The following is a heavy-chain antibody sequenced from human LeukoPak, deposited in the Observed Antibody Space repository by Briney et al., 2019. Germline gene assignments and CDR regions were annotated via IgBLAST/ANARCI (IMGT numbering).Heavy chain of an antibody. Sequence: ASVKVSCKASGYTFTSYYMHWVRQAPGQGLEWMGIINPSGGSTSYAQKFQGRVTMTRDTSTSTVYMELSSLRSEDTAVYYCAAGGYGDYPKDAFDIWGQGTMVTVSS. D-gene: IGHD4-17*01. V-gene: IGHV1-46*01. CDR1: GYTFTSYY. J-gene: IGHJ3*02. CDR3: AAGGYGDYPKDAFDI. CDR2: INPSGGST.